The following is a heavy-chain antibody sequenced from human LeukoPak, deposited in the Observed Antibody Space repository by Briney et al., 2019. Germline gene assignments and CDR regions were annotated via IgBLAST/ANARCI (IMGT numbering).Heavy chain of an antibody. CDR2: INTHGTVI. Sequence: PGESLRLSCAASGFTFSNAYMTWIRQAPWKGLDIVSRINTHGTVITYADSVKGRFTVSRDNADNTMFLQMNSVRDEDTAVYYCATKQWLAPPPDSWGQGTPVTVSS. J-gene: IGHJ4*02. CDR3: ATKQWLAPPPDS. CDR1: GFTFSNAY. V-gene: IGHV3-74*01. D-gene: IGHD6-19*01.